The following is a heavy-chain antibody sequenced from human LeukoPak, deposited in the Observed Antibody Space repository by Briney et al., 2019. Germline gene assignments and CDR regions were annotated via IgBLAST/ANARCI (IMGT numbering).Heavy chain of an antibody. CDR1: GSTFDDYG. D-gene: IGHD4-17*01. V-gene: IGHV3-20*04. Sequence: GESLKISCAASGSTFDDYGMSWVRQAPGKGLEWVSGINWNGGSTGYADSVKGRFTISRDNAKNSLYLQMNSLRAEDTALYYCAVTTVTTFFVPSDYWGQGTLVTVSS. J-gene: IGHJ4*02. CDR2: INWNGGST. CDR3: AVTTVTTFFVPSDY.